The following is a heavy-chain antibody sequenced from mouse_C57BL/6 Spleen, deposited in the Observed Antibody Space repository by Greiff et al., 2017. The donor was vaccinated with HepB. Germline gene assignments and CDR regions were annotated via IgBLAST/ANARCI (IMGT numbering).Heavy chain of an antibody. CDR1: GYTFTDYE. Sequence: VQLQESGAELVRPGASVTLSCKASGYTFTDYEMHWVKQTPVHGLEWIGAIDPETGGTAYNQKFKGKAILTADKSSSTAYMELRSLTSEDSAVYYCTRYGSMAYWGQGTLVTVSA. J-gene: IGHJ3*01. D-gene: IGHD1-1*01. CDR2: IDPETGGT. CDR3: TRYGSMAY. V-gene: IGHV1-15*01.